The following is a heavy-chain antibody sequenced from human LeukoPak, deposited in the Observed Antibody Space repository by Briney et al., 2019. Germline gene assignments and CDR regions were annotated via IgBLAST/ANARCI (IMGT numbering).Heavy chain of an antibody. V-gene: IGHV4-61*01. CDR1: GRSISSGPYY. D-gene: IGHD5-24*01. CDR3: ARVVDGYNSPSWFDP. CDR2: IYYSGST. J-gene: IGHJ5*02. Sequence: PSETLSLTCTVSGRSISSGPYYWSWIRQPPGKGLEWIGYIYYSGSTNYNPSLKSRVTISVDTSKNQFSLKLSSVTAADTAVYYCARVVDGYNSPSWFDPWGQGTLVAVSS.